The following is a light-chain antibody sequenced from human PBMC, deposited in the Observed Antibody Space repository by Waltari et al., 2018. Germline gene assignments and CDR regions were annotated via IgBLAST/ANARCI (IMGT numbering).Light chain of an antibody. Sequence: QSALTQPASVSGSPGQSITISCTGSSSDVGRHDSVSWYQDHPGQAPKFCIFDANSRPSGVFDRFSASKSANTASLTISGLQAEEEATYYCSSQSIDDVLIFGGGTKLTVL. CDR1: SSDVGRHDS. J-gene: IGLJ2*01. CDR3: SSQSIDDVLI. CDR2: DAN. V-gene: IGLV2-14*03.